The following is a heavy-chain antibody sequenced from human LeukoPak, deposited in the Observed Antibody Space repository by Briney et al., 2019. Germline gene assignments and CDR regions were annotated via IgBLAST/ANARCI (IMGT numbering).Heavy chain of an antibody. J-gene: IGHJ5*02. CDR1: GFTFSSYG. CDR3: ARELWFGESSSGLWFDP. D-gene: IGHD3-10*01. Sequence: PGRSLRLSCAASGFTFSSYGMHWVRQAPGKGLEWVAVISYDGSNKYYADSVKGRFTISRDNSKNTLYLQMNSLRAEDTAVYYCARELWFGESSSGLWFDPWGQGTLVTVSS. CDR2: ISYDGSNK. V-gene: IGHV3-30*03.